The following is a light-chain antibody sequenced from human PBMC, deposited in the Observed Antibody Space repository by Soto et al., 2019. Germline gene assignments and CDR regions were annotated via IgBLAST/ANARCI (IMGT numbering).Light chain of an antibody. CDR1: SSNIGAGYD. J-gene: IGLJ3*02. Sequence: QSVLTQPPSVSGAPGQRVTISCTGTSSNIGAGYDVHWYQQLPGTAPKLFINDNNSRPSGVPDRFSVSKSGTSASLAITGLQAEDEADYYCSSYAGSNIWVFGGGTKVTVL. V-gene: IGLV1-40*01. CDR3: SSYAGSNIWV. CDR2: DNN.